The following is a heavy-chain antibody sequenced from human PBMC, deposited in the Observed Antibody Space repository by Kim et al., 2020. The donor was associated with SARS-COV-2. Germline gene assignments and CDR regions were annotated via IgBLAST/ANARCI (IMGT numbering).Heavy chain of an antibody. D-gene: IGHD6-19*01. J-gene: IGHJ6*02. V-gene: IGHV1-8*01. CDR1: GYTFTSYD. CDR2: MNPNSGNT. Sequence: ASVKVSRKASGYTFTSYDINWVRQATGQGLEWMGWMNPNSGNTGYAQKFQGRVTMTRNTSISTAYMELSSLRSEDTAVYYCAREVEQWLVLSHYGMDVWGQGTTVTVSS. CDR3: AREVEQWLVLSHYGMDV.